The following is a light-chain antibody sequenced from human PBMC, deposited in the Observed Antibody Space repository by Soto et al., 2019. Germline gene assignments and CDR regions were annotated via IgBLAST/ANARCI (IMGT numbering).Light chain of an antibody. Sequence: AVQLTQSPASLYGSVVDRVTITFLASQAIRTALGWYQQKPGKVPKLLIYAASILQSGVPSRFSGSGSGTDFTLTISSLQPEDFATYYCLLDFRYFWAFGQGTKVDI. CDR1: QAIRTA. CDR2: AAS. V-gene: IGKV1-6*02. J-gene: IGKJ1*01. CDR3: LLDFRYFWA.